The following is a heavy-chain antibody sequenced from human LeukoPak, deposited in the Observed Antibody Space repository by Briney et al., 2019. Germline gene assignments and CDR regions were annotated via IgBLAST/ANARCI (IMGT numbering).Heavy chain of an antibody. CDR2: IYYSGST. D-gene: IGHD1-26*01. Sequence: SETLSLTCTVSGGSISSSSYYWGWIRQPPGKGLEWIGSIYYSGSTYYNPSLKSRVTISVDTSKNQFSLKLSSVTAADTAVYYCARDRNYRSYSVWGWFDPWGQGTLVTVSS. V-gene: IGHV4-39*07. CDR1: GGSISSSSYY. J-gene: IGHJ5*02. CDR3: ARDRNYRSYSVWGWFDP.